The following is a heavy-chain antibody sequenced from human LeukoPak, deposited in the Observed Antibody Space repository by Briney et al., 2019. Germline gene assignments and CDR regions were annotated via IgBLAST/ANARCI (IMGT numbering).Heavy chain of an antibody. V-gene: IGHV4-34*01. Sequence: SETLSLTCAVYGGSFSGYYWSWIRQPPGKGLEWIGEINHSGSTNYNPSLKSRVTISVNTSKNQFSLKLSSVTAADTAVYYCARHWSRFGPRSAFDIWGQGTMVTVSS. D-gene: IGHD3-10*02. CDR3: ARHWSRFGPRSAFDI. CDR2: INHSGST. CDR1: GGSFSGYY. J-gene: IGHJ3*02.